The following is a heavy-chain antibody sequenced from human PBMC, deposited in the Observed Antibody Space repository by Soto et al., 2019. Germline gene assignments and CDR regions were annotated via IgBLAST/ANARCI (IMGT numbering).Heavy chain of an antibody. CDR1: GFTFSSYA. V-gene: IGHV3-23*01. D-gene: IGHD6-13*01. CDR2: ISGSGGST. J-gene: IGHJ4*02. CDR3: AKDPLAFDSSSWYVPTTI. Sequence: GGSLRLSCAASGFTFSSYAMSWVRQAPGKGLEWVSAISGSGGSTYYADSVKGRFTISRDNSKNTLYLQMNSLRAEDTAVYYCAKDPLAFDSSSWYVPTTIWGQGTLVTVSS.